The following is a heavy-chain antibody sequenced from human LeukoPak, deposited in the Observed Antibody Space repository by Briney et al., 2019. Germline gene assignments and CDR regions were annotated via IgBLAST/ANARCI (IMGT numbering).Heavy chain of an antibody. D-gene: IGHD5-18*01. CDR2: INAGNGNT. V-gene: IGHV1-3*01. CDR1: GYSFSTYD. J-gene: IGHJ4*02. CDR3: ARDGAPCSYGSFSCDY. Sequence: ASVKLSCKASGYSFSTYDMHWVRQAPGQRLEWMGWINAGNGNTKYSQKFQGRLTITRDTSATTAYMELSSLTSEDTAVYYCARDGAPCSYGSFSCDYWGQGTLVTVSS.